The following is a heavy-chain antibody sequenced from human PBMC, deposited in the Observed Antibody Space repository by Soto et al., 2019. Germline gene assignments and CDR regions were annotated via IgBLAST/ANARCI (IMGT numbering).Heavy chain of an antibody. J-gene: IGHJ4*02. D-gene: IGHD3-3*01. CDR1: GGSISSSSYY. Sequence: ETLSLTCTVSGGSISSSSYYWGWIRQPPGKGLEWIGSIYYSGSTYYNPSLKSRVTISVDTSKNQFSLKLSSVTAADTAVYYCARQNDFWSGYCFDYWGQGTLVTVSS. CDR3: ARQNDFWSGYCFDY. V-gene: IGHV4-39*01. CDR2: IYYSGST.